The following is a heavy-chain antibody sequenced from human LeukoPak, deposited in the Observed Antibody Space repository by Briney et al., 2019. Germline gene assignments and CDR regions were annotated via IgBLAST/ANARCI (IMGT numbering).Heavy chain of an antibody. Sequence: PSETLSLTCTVSGGSISSYYWSWIRHPPGKGLELIGYIYYSGSTNYNPSLKSRVTISVDTSKNQFSLKLSSVTAADTAVYYCARVSSGVYFDYWGQGTLVTVSS. CDR2: IYYSGST. J-gene: IGHJ4*02. CDR3: ARVSSGVYFDY. D-gene: IGHD2-15*01. CDR1: GGSISSYY. V-gene: IGHV4-59*01.